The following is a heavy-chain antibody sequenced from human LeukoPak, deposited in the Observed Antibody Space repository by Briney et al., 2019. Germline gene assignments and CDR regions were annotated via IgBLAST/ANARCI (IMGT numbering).Heavy chain of an antibody. V-gene: IGHV4-59*01. CDR1: GGSISSYY. CDR2: LSKSGNT. Sequence: SETLSLTCTVSGGSISSYYWSWIRLPPGKGLEWIGYLSKSGNTNYSPSLKSRVTIFGDTSKNQFSLKLSSVTAADTAVYYCARARYVNSFYAFDIWGQGTLVTVSS. D-gene: IGHD3-9*01. CDR3: ARARYVNSFYAFDI. J-gene: IGHJ3*02.